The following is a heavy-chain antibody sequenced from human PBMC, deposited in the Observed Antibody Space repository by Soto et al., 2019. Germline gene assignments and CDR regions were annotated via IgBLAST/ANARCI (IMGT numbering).Heavy chain of an antibody. Sequence: ASVKVSCKASGYTFTGYYMHWVRQAPGQGLEWMGWINPIFGATNYAQKLQGRVTMTRDTSTSTAYMELRSLRSDDTAVYYCAFTRDIVVVPAARRGGYYYYMDVWGKGTTVTVSS. J-gene: IGHJ6*03. V-gene: IGHV1-2*02. CDR1: GYTFTGYY. CDR3: AFTRDIVVVPAARRGGYYYYMDV. D-gene: IGHD2-2*01. CDR2: INPIFGAT.